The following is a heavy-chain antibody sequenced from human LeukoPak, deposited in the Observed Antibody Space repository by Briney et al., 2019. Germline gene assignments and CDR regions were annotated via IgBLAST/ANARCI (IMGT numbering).Heavy chain of an antibody. CDR2: ISGSGGST. D-gene: IGHD3-22*01. CDR3: AKEEWLLLGWFDP. V-gene: IGHV3-23*01. Sequence: GGSLRLSCAASGFTFSSYAMSWVRQAPGKGLEWVSAISGSGGSTYYADSVKGRFTISSANSKNTRYLQMNSLRAEDTAVYYCAKEEWLLLGWFDPWGQGTLVTVSS. J-gene: IGHJ5*02. CDR1: GFTFSSYA.